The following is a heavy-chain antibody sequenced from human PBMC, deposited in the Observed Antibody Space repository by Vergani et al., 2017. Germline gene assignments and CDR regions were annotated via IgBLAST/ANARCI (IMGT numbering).Heavy chain of an antibody. V-gene: IGHV4-38-2*01. CDR3: ARRSGIVYDSFSGTQYFFDF. J-gene: IGHJ4*02. D-gene: IGHD3-9*01. CDR1: GFSIDNGYY. Sequence: QLQLQESGPGLVKPSETLSLTCAVSGFSIDNGYYWDWIRQPPGKLLEWIGSIYRTGRTHFNPSLKSRVTISVDTSNNHFSLRLNSLTAADTAVYYCARRSGIVYDSFSGTQYFFDFWGQGTLVTVSS. CDR2: IYRTGRT.